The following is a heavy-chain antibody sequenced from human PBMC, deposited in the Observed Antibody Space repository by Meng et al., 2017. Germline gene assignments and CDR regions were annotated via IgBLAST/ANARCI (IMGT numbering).Heavy chain of an antibody. Sequence: SVKVSCKASGGTFSSYAISWVQQAPGQGLEWMGGIIPIFGTANYAQKFRGRVTITADKSTSTAYMELSSLRSEDTAVYYCARADHYYGSGSYYNYIYGMDVWGQGTTVTVSS. CDR3: ARADHYYGSGSYYNYIYGMDV. J-gene: IGHJ6*02. CDR2: IIPIFGTA. V-gene: IGHV1-69*06. D-gene: IGHD3-10*01. CDR1: GGTFSSYA.